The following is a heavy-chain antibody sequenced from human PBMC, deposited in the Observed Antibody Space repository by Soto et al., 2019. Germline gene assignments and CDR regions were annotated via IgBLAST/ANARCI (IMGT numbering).Heavy chain of an antibody. D-gene: IGHD6-19*01. CDR2: IWYDGSNK. CDR3: ARDKIAVAGGYYYYGMDV. J-gene: IGHJ6*02. Sequence: QVQLVESGGGVVQPGRSLRLSCAASGFTFSSYGMHWVRQAPGKGLEWVAVIWYDGSNKYYADSVKGRFTISRDNSKNKLYPQMNSLRAEDTAVYYCARDKIAVAGGYYYYGMDVWGQGPTVTVSS. CDR1: GFTFSSYG. V-gene: IGHV3-33*01.